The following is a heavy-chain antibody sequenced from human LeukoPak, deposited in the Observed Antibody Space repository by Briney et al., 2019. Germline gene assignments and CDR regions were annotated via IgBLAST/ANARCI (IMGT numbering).Heavy chain of an antibody. V-gene: IGHV3-48*04. CDR3: AREKREFDY. J-gene: IGHJ4*02. CDR2: ISSSSSTI. Sequence: QTGGSLRLSCAASGFTFSSYSMNWVRQAPGKGLEWVSYISSSSSTIYYADSVKGQFTISRDNAKNSLYLQMSRLRAEDTAVYYCAREKREFDYWGQGTLVTVSS. CDR1: GFTFSSYS.